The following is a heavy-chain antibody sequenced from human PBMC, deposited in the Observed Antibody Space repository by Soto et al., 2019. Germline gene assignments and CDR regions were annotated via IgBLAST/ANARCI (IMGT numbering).Heavy chain of an antibody. D-gene: IGHD4-17*01. CDR2: INHSGTT. Sequence: SETLSLTCAVYGGSFSGYYWSWIRQPPGKGLEWLGEINHSGTTNYNPSLKSRVTISVDTSKNQFSLKLNSVTAAATAVFYCAGVTRGDYLLTFSLRGMDVWGQGTTVTVSS. J-gene: IGHJ6*02. V-gene: IGHV4-34*01. CDR1: GGSFSGYY. CDR3: AGVTRGDYLLTFSLRGMDV.